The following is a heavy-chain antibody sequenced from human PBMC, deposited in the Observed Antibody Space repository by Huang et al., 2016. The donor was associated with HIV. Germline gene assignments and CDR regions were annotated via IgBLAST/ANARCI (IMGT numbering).Heavy chain of an antibody. CDR1: GYAFADYF. CDR3: TRDGVAPDEEFDY. Sequence: QVQLVQSGAEVKKPGASVKVSCKPSGYAFADYFIHWVRQAPGQGLEWVACVNPNNGATNYDQKFLGRLTVTGDTSMRTAYMELSGLTSDDTAKYYCTRDGVAPDEEFDYWGQGTVIIVSS. V-gene: IGHV1-2*02. J-gene: IGHJ4*02. D-gene: IGHD5-12*01. CDR2: VNPNNGAT.